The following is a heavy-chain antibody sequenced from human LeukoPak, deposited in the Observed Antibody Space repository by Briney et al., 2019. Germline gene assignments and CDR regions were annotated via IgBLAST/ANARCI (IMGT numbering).Heavy chain of an antibody. J-gene: IGHJ4*02. Sequence: PSETLSLTCTVSGGSVSSGSYYWSWIRQPPGKGLEWIGYIYYSGSTNYNPSLKSRVTISVDTSKSQFSLKLSSVTAVDTAVYYCASTSHDSSGYYPHNFDYWGQGTLVTVSS. CDR2: IYYSGST. V-gene: IGHV4-61*01. D-gene: IGHD3-22*01. CDR1: GGSVSSGSYY. CDR3: ASTSHDSSGYYPHNFDY.